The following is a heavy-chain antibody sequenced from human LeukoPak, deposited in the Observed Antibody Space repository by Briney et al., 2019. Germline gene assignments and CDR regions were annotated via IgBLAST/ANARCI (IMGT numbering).Heavy chain of an antibody. CDR1: GYTFTSYD. J-gene: IGHJ6*03. D-gene: IGHD1-26*01. V-gene: IGHV1-8*01. CDR3: ARDGHSGSYAIGDYYYYYMDV. CDR2: MNPNSGNT. Sequence: ASVKVSCKASGYTFTSYDINWVRQATGQGLEWMGWMNPNSGNTGYAQKFQGRVTMTRNTSMSTAYMELSRLRSDDTAVYYCARDGHSGSYAIGDYYYYYMDVWGKGTTVTVSS.